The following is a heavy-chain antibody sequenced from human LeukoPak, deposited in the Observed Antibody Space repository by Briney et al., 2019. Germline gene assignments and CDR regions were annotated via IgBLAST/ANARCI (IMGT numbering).Heavy chain of an antibody. CDR3: ARTYCSSTSCSASHAFDI. V-gene: IGHV1-2*02. CDR1: GYTFTGYY. D-gene: IGHD2-2*01. Sequence: ASVKVSCKASGYTFTGYYMHWVRQAPGQGREWMGWINPNSGGTNYAQKFQGRVTMTRDTSISTAYMELSRLRSDDTAVYYCARTYCSSTSCSASHAFDIWGQGTMVTVSS. J-gene: IGHJ3*02. CDR2: INPNSGGT.